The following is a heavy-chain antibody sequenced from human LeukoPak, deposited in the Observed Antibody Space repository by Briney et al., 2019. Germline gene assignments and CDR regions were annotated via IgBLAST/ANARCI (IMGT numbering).Heavy chain of an antibody. CDR2: ISYDGSNK. J-gene: IGHJ4*02. CDR3: AKDRDPKWLRSPLGPIDY. CDR1: GFTFSSYG. Sequence: GGSLRLSCAASGFTFSSYGMHWVRQAPGKGLEWVAVISYDGSNKYYADSVKGRFTISRDNSKNTLYLQMNSLRAEDTAVYYCAKDRDPKWLRSPLGPIDYWGQGTLVTVSS. D-gene: IGHD5-12*01. V-gene: IGHV3-30*18.